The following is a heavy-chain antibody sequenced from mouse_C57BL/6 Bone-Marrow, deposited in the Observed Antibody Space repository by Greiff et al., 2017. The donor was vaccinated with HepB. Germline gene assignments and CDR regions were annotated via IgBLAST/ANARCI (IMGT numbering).Heavy chain of an antibody. Sequence: EVKLVESGGGLVKPGGSLKLSCAASGFTFSSYTMSWVRQTPEKRLEWVATISGGGGNTYYPDSVKGRFTISSDNAKNTLYLQMSSLRSEDTALYYCARFDTTAPFDYWGQGTTLTVSS. CDR1: GFTFSSYT. CDR2: ISGGGGNT. J-gene: IGHJ2*01. CDR3: ARFDTTAPFDY. V-gene: IGHV5-9*01. D-gene: IGHD1-2*01.